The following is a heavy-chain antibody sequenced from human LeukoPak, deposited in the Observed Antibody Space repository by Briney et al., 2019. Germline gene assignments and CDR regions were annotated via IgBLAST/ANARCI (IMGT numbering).Heavy chain of an antibody. D-gene: IGHD5-18*01. CDR3: ARVRIQLWLLDY. V-gene: IGHV4-4*07. J-gene: IGHJ4*02. CDR1: GGSISSYY. Sequence: SETLSLTCTVSGGSISSYYWSWVREPAGKGLEWIGRIHPSGSTNYNPSLKSRVTLSVDRSKNQFSLKLSSVTAADTAVYYCARVRIQLWLLDYWGQGTLVTVSS. CDR2: IHPSGST.